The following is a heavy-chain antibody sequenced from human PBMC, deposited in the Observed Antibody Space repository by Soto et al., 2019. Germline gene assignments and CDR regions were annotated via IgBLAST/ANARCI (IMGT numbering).Heavy chain of an antibody. J-gene: IGHJ4*02. CDR3: ASSHDYGDYPY. Sequence: GGSLRLSCAASGFTFSDYYMSWIRQAPGKGLEWVSYISSSGSTIYYADSVKGRFTISRDNAKNSLYLQMNSLRAEDTAVYYCASSHDYGDYPYWGQGTLVTVSS. CDR2: ISSSGSTI. CDR1: GFTFSDYY. V-gene: IGHV3-11*01. D-gene: IGHD4-17*01.